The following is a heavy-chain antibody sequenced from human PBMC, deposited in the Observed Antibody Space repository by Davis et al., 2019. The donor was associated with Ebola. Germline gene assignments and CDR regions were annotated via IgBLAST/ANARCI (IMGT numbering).Heavy chain of an antibody. V-gene: IGHV3-23*01. Sequence: GGSLRLSCAASGFTFSSYAMHWVRQAPGKGLEWVSAISGSGGSTYYADSVKGRFTISRDNSKNTLYLQMNSLRAEDTAVYYCAKAYDILTGYYTSNYFDYWGQGTLVTVSS. CDR1: GFTFSSYA. J-gene: IGHJ4*02. CDR3: AKAYDILTGYYTSNYFDY. CDR2: ISGSGGST. D-gene: IGHD3-9*01.